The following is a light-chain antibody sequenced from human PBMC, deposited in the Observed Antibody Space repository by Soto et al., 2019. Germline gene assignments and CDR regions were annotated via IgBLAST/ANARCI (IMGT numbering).Light chain of an antibody. CDR3: TSYRSNNSLV. V-gene: IGLV2-14*03. Sequence: QSALTQPASVSGSPGQSITISCTGSSSDVGGYDYVSWYQQHPGKAPKLMIYEVSNRPSGVSNRFSASKSGNTASLTISGLQAEDEADYYCTSYRSNNSLVFGHGTKLTVL. CDR1: SSDVGGYDY. CDR2: EVS. J-gene: IGLJ1*01.